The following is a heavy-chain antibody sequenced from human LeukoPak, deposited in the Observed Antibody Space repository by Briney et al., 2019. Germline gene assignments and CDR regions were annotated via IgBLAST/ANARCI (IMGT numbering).Heavy chain of an antibody. Sequence: SQTLSLTCAISGDSISSNDAAWYWLRQSPSRGLEWLGRTYYRSKWSSDYAVSVKSRIAINSDTSRNQISLQLNSVTPEDTAVYYCAYWTQRWGPGILATVSS. CDR3: AYWTQR. V-gene: IGHV6-1*01. CDR1: GDSISSNDAA. D-gene: IGHD3/OR15-3a*01. CDR2: TYYRSKWSS. J-gene: IGHJ4*02.